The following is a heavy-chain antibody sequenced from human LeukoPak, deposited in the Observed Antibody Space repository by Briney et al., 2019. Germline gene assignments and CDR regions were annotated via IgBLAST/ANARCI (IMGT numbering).Heavy chain of an antibody. D-gene: IGHD6-13*01. Sequence: SETLSLTCTVSGYSISGGDYWGWIRQPPGKGLEWIGSVYHSGSTYCSPSLKSRVTISVDTSKNQFSLKLSSVTAADTAVYYCARVKGSSWYYFDYWGQGTSVTVSS. CDR2: VYHSGST. V-gene: IGHV4-38-2*02. CDR1: GYSISGGDY. J-gene: IGHJ4*02. CDR3: ARVKGSSWYYFDY.